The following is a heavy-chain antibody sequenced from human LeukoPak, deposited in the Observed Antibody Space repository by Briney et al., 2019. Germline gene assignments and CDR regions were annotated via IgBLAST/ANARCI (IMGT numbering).Heavy chain of an antibody. J-gene: IGHJ6*03. CDR1: GFTFSSYS. V-gene: IGHV3-21*01. CDR3: ARPCSSTSCYHNYYYYMDV. Sequence: GGSLRLSCAASGFTFSSYSMNWVRQAPGKGLEWVSSISSSSSYIYYADSVKGRFTTSRDNAKNSLYLQMNSLRAEDTAVYYCARPCSSTSCYHNYYYYMDVWGKGTTVTVSS. D-gene: IGHD2-2*01. CDR2: ISSSSSYI.